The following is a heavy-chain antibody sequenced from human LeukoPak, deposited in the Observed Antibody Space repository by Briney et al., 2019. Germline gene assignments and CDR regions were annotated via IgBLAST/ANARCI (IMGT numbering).Heavy chain of an antibody. D-gene: IGHD2-2*02. J-gene: IGHJ6*02. CDR1: GFTFDDYA. CDR2: ISWNSGSI. V-gene: IGHV3-9*01. Sequence: GRSLRLFCAASGFTFDDYAMHWVRQAPGKGLEWVSGISWNSGSIGYADSVKGRFTISRDNAKNSLYLQMNSLRAEDTAVYYCARAHPVPAAIFDYYYGMDVWGQGTTVTVSS. CDR3: ARAHPVPAAIFDYYYGMDV.